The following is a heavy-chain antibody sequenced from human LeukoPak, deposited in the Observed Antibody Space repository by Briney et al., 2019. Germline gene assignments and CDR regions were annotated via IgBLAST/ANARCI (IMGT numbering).Heavy chain of an antibody. CDR3: GCAPGIAVAYYYYGMDV. V-gene: IGHV3-23*01. CDR2: ISGGGGST. CDR1: GFTFSSYA. D-gene: IGHD6-19*01. J-gene: IGHJ6*02. Sequence: PGGSLRLSCAASGFTFSSYAMSWVRQAPGKGLEWVSAISGGGGSTYYADSVKGRFTISRDNSKNTLYLQMNSLRAEDTAVYYCGCAPGIAVAYYYYGMDVWGQGTTVTVSS.